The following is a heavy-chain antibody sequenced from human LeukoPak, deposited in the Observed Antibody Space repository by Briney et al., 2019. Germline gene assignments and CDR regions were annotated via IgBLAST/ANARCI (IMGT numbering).Heavy chain of an antibody. CDR2: IYYSGST. Sequence: SETLSLTCTVSGGSISSGGYYWSWIRQHPGKGLEWIGYIYYSGSTYYNPSLKSRVTISVDTSKNHFSLKLCSVTAADTAVYYCARVHQTGYSIFDIWGQGTMVTVSS. CDR1: GGSISSGGYY. J-gene: IGHJ3*02. CDR3: ARVHQTGYSIFDI. V-gene: IGHV4-31*03. D-gene: IGHD3-9*01.